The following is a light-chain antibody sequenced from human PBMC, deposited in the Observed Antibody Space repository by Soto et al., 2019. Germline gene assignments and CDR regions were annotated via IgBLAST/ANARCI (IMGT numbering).Light chain of an antibody. CDR1: QGISTY. CDR3: QQLYSSPLS. V-gene: IGKV1-9*01. J-gene: IGKJ4*01. CDR2: AAS. Sequence: DIQLTQSPSFLSASVGDRVTITCRASQGISTYLAWYQQSPGKAPTLLIYAASTLQSGVPSKFSGSGSGTEFTLTISSLQPEDFATYFSQQLYSSPLSFGGGTKVEIK.